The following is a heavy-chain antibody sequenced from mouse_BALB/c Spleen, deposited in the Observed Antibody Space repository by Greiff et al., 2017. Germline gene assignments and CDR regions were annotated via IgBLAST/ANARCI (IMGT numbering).Heavy chain of an antibody. V-gene: IGHV5-17*02. J-gene: IGHJ1*01. Sequence: EVQVVESGGGLVQPGGSRKLSCAASGFTFSSFGMHWVRQAPEKGLEWVAYISSGSSTIYYADTVKGRFTISRDNPKNTLFLQMTSLRSEDTAMYYCARLPYFDVCGAGTTVTVSS. CDR1: GFTFSSFG. CDR2: ISSGSSTI. CDR3: ARLPYFDV.